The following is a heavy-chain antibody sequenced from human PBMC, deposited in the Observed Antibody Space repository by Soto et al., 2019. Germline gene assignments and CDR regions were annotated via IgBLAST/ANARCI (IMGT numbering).Heavy chain of an antibody. J-gene: IGHJ6*02. D-gene: IGHD2-2*01. CDR1: GGTFSSYA. CDR2: IIPIFGTA. V-gene: IGHV1-69*12. Sequence: QVQLVQSGAEVKKPGSSVKGSCKASGGTFSSYAISWVRQSPGQGLEWMGGIIPIFGTANYAQKFQCRGTITAAESTSTAYMELSSLRSEDTAVYYCSRHGPADGYYYGRDVWGQGTTVTVSS. CDR3: SRHGPADGYYYGRDV.